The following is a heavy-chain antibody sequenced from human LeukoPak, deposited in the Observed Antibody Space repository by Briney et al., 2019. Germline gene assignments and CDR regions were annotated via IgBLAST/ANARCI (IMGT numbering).Heavy chain of an antibody. CDR3: AKEQRYRGYSGYGAGAFDY. CDR2: ISYDGSNK. Sequence: PGGSLRLSCAASGFTFSSYAMHWVRQAPGKGLEWVAVISYDGSNKYYADSVKGRFTISRDNSKNTLYLQMNSLRAEDTAVYYCAKEQRYRGYSGYGAGAFDYWGQGTLVTVSS. J-gene: IGHJ4*02. V-gene: IGHV3-30*04. CDR1: GFTFSSYA. D-gene: IGHD5-12*01.